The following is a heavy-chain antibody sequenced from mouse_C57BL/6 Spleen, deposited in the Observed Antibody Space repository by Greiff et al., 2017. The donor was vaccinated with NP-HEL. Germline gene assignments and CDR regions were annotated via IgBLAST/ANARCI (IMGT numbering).Heavy chain of an antibody. CDR2: IDPSDSYT. V-gene: IGHV1-50*01. CDR1: GYTFTSYW. J-gene: IGHJ2*01. CDR3: ARGVFDY. Sequence: QVQLQQPGAELVKPGASVKLSCKASGYTFTSYWMQWVKQRPGQGLAWIGEIDPSDSYTNYNQKFKGKATLTVDTSSSTAYMQLSSLTSEDSAVYYCARGVFDYWGQGTTLTVSS.